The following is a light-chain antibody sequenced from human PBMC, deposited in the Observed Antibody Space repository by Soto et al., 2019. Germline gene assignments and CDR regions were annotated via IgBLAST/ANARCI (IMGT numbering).Light chain of an antibody. J-gene: IGLJ1*01. CDR2: NNN. CDR3: AALDDSLNGLV. V-gene: IGLV1-44*01. Sequence: QSVLTQPPSASGTPGQRVTISCSGSSSNIGSNTVNWYQQLPGTAPKLLIYNNNQRPSGVPDRFSGSKSGTSASLAISGLQSEDEADYYCAALDDSLNGLVFGTGTKLTVL. CDR1: SSNIGSNT.